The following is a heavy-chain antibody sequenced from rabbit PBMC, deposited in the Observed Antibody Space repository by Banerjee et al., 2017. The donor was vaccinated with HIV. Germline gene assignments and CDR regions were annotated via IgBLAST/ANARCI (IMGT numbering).Heavy chain of an antibody. J-gene: IGHJ4*01. CDR3: ARDGSSIDIDFNL. Sequence: QQQLEESGGGLVKPEGSLTLSCTASGFSFSNGYVMCWVRQAPGKGLEWIACINSSSGNTVYATWAKGRFTISKTSSTTVTLQMTSLTAADTATYFCARDGSSIDIDFNLWGPGTLVTVS. CDR1: GFSFSNGYV. CDR2: INSSSGNT. D-gene: IGHD8-1*01. V-gene: IGHV1S45*01.